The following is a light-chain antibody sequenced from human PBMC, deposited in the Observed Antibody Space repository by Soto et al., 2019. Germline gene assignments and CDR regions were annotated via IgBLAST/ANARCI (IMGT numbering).Light chain of an antibody. V-gene: IGKV3-15*01. CDR1: QSVSSN. CDR3: QQYNNWPGT. Sequence: EIVMTQSPGTLSLSPGERATLSCRASQSVSSNLAWYQQKLGQAPRLLIYGASTRATGIPARFSGSGSGTEFSLTISRLQSEDFAVYYCQQYNNWPGTFGQGTKVEIK. J-gene: IGKJ1*01. CDR2: GAS.